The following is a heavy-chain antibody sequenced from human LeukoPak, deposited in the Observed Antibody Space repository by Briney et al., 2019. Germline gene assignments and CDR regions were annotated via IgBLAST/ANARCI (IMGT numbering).Heavy chain of an antibody. J-gene: IGHJ6*02. D-gene: IGHD3-3*01. CDR2: IYYSGST. CDR3: ARDRYYDFWSGYYGSWYYYGMDV. Sequence: SETLSLTCTVSGGSISSYYWSWIRQPPGKGLEWIGYIYYSGSTNYNPPLKSRVTISVDTSKNQFSLKLSSVTAADTAVYYCARDRYYDFWSGYYGSWYYYGMDVWGQGTTVTVSS. CDR1: GGSISSYY. V-gene: IGHV4-59*01.